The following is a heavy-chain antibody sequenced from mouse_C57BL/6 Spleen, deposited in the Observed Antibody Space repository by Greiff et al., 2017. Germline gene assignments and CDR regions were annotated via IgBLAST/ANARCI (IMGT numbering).Heavy chain of an antibody. D-gene: IGHD2-3*01. V-gene: IGHV1-9*01. CDR3: ARRWATPWFAY. J-gene: IGHJ3*01. Sequence: QVQLKESGAELMKPGASVKLSCKATGYTFTGYWIEWVKQRPGHGLEWIGEILPGSGSTNYTEKFKGKATFTADTSSNTAYMQLSSLTTEDSAIYYCARRWATPWFAYWGQGTLVTVSA. CDR2: ILPGSGST. CDR1: GYTFTGYW.